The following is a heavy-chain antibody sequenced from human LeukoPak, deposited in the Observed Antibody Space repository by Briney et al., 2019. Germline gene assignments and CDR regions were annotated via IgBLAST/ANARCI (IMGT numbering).Heavy chain of an antibody. CDR1: GFTFSSYS. V-gene: IGHV3-48*01. CDR2: ISSSSSTI. Sequence: GGSLRLSCAASGFTFSSYSMNWVRQAPGKGLEWVSYISSSSSTIYYADSVKGRFTISRDNAKNSLYLQMNSLRAEDTAVYYCATEPKYYDLWSGYPVSDYWGQGTLVTVSS. J-gene: IGHJ4*02. CDR3: ATEPKYYDLWSGYPVSDY. D-gene: IGHD3-3*01.